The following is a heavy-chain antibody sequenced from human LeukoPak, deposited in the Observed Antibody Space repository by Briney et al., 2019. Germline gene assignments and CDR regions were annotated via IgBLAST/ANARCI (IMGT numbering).Heavy chain of an antibody. CDR3: ARVLAYCTDSSCPGMDV. J-gene: IGHJ6*02. CDR2: IDPNYGFA. Sequence: GASVTVSCKASGYTFATYYLNWVRQAPGRGLEWMGKIDPNYGFAYYAQKFQGRVTMTRDTSTSTVYMEVNSLTSDATAVYYCARVLAYCTDSSCPGMDVWGQGTTVTVSS. CDR1: GYTFATYY. D-gene: IGHD2-8*02. V-gene: IGHV1-46*01.